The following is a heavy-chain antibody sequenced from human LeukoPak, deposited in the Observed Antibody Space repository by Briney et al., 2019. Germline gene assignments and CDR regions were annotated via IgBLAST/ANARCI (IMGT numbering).Heavy chain of an antibody. D-gene: IGHD3-10*01. CDR2: IIPIFGTA. CDR1: GGTFSSYA. J-gene: IGHJ3*02. CDR3: ARAGVLWFGEPEDAFDI. Sequence: SVKVSCKASGGTFSSYAISWVRQAPGQGLEWMGGIIPIFGTANYAQKFQGRVTMTRNTSISTAYMELSSLRSEDTAVYYCARAGVLWFGEPEDAFDIWGQGTMVTVSS. V-gene: IGHV1-69*05.